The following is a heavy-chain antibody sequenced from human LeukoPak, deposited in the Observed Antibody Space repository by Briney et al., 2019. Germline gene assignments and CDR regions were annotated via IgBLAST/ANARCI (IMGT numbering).Heavy chain of an antibody. CDR3: TRDRSRAEDD. D-gene: IGHD1-14*01. CDR2: INQGGGDK. CDR1: GFTFSGHW. J-gene: IGHJ4*02. Sequence: PGGSLRLSCAASGFTFSGHWMSWVRQAPGKGLEWVANINQGGGDKYYVDSVKGRFTISRDNATNLLYLQMNSLRGEDTAVYYCTRDRSRAEDDWGQGTLVTVSS. V-gene: IGHV3-7*01.